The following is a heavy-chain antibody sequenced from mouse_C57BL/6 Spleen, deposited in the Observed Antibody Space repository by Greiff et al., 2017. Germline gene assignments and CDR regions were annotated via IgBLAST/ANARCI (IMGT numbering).Heavy chain of an antibody. CDR1: GYSFTGYF. CDR2: INPYNGDT. Sequence: EVKLVESGPELVKPGDSVKISCKASGYSFTGYFMNWVMQSHGKSLEWIGRINPYNGDTFYNQKFKGKATLTVDKSSSTAHMELRSLTSEDSAVYYCARWENYGSSLGYFDVWGTGTTVTVSS. CDR3: ARWENYGSSLGYFDV. V-gene: IGHV1-20*01. D-gene: IGHD1-1*01. J-gene: IGHJ1*03.